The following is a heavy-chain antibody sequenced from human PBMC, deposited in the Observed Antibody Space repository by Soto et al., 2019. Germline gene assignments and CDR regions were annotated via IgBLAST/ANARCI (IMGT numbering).Heavy chain of an antibody. CDR1: GGTFSSYA. J-gene: IGHJ4*02. D-gene: IGHD4-17*01. V-gene: IGHV1-69*12. CDR2: IIPIFGTA. Sequence: QVQLVQSGAEVKKPGSSVKVSCKASGGTFSSYAISWVRQAPGQGLEWMGGIIPIFGTANYAQKFQGIVTITADESTSTAYMELSSLRSEDTAVYYCAREGPADYGDYAPFDYWGQGTLVTVSS. CDR3: AREGPADYGDYAPFDY.